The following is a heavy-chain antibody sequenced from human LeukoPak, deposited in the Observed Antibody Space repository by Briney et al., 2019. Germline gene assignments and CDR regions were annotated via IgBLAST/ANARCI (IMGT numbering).Heavy chain of an antibody. D-gene: IGHD6-13*01. Sequence: GGSLRLSCAASGFTFSSYSMNWVRQAPGKGLEWVSSISSSSSYIYYADSVKGRFTISRDNAKNSLYLQMNSLRAGDTAVYYCASRGYSSSWYVCWGQGTLVTVSS. J-gene: IGHJ5*01. V-gene: IGHV3-21*01. CDR3: ASRGYSSSWYVC. CDR1: GFTFSSYS. CDR2: ISSSSSYI.